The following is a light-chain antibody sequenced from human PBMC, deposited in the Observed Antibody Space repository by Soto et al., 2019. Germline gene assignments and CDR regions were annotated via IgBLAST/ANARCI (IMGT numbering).Light chain of an antibody. V-gene: IGKV3-11*01. CDR2: DAS. Sequence: EIVLTQSPATLSLSPGESATLSCRASQSITNYLAWYQQRPGQAPRLLIYDASNRVTGIPARFRGGGSGTDFPLTISSLEPENFAFYYCQQRSSGITSGQGTQLEIK. CDR3: QQRSSGIT. J-gene: IGKJ5*01. CDR1: QSITNY.